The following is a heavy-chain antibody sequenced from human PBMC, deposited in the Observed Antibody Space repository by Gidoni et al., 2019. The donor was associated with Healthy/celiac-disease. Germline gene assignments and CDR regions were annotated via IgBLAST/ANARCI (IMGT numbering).Heavy chain of an antibody. CDR1: GGSFSGYY. Sequence: QVQLQQWGAGLLKPSETLSLTCAVYGGSFSGYYWSGNRQPPGQGLEWIGEINHSGSTNYNPSLKSRVTISVDTSKNQFSLKLSSVTAADTAVYYCARGHQMNYAVSYYYYYMDVWGKGTTVTVSS. J-gene: IGHJ6*03. V-gene: IGHV4-34*01. D-gene: IGHD1-7*01. CDR2: INHSGST. CDR3: ARGHQMNYAVSYYYYYMDV.